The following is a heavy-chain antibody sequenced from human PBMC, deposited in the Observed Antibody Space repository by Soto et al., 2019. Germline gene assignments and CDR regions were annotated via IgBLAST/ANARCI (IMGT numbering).Heavy chain of an antibody. D-gene: IGHD3-3*01. V-gene: IGHV1-18*04. CDR1: GYTFSKYA. CDR3: VRQYFDFWTDYPDFDY. CDR2: ISPNSGRA. Sequence: QVQLVQSGAEMKRPGASVKVSCKASGYTFSKYAVIWVRQAPGQGLEWLGLISPNSGRASYSEKFQGRVTMSTDTPTTTAYLELRSLRSDDTAVYYCVRQYFDFWTDYPDFDYWGQGTLVTVSS. J-gene: IGHJ4*02.